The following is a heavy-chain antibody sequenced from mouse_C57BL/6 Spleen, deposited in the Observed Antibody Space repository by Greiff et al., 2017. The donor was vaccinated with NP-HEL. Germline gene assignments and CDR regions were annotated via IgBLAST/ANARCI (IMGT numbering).Heavy chain of an antibody. CDR1: GYAFSSYW. Sequence: QVQLKESGAELVKPGASVKISCKASGYAFSSYWMNWVKQRPGKGLEWIGQIYPGDGDTNYNGKFKGKATLTADKSSSTAYMQLSSLTSEDSAVYFCARRIYDGFDYWGQGTTLTVSS. V-gene: IGHV1-80*01. D-gene: IGHD2-3*01. J-gene: IGHJ2*01. CDR3: ARRIYDGFDY. CDR2: IYPGDGDT.